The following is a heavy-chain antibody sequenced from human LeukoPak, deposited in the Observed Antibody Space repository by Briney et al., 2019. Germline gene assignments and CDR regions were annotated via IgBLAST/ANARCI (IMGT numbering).Heavy chain of an antibody. J-gene: IGHJ3*02. Sequence: SQTLSLTCAISGDSVSSNSVTWNWIRQSPSMGLEWLGRTYYRSKWYNDYAVSVKSRVTITPDTSTNQFSLQLNSVTPEDTAVYYCARDPAYSSGWTKNAFDIWGQGTIVTVSS. CDR2: TYYRSKWYN. D-gene: IGHD6-19*01. V-gene: IGHV6-1*01. CDR3: ARDPAYSSGWTKNAFDI. CDR1: GDSVSSNSVT.